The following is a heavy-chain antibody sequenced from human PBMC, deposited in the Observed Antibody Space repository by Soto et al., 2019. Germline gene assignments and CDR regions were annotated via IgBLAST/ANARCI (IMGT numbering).Heavy chain of an antibody. V-gene: IGHV3-23*01. D-gene: IGHD5-18*01. J-gene: IGHJ4*02. CDR3: AKLASGLTWIQLWLFDY. Sequence: PGGSLRLSCAASGFTFSSYAMSWVRQAPGKGLAWVSAISGSGGSTYYADSVKGRFTISRDNSKNTLYLQMNSLRAEDTAVYYCAKLASGLTWIQLWLFDYGGQGTLVTVS. CDR2: ISGSGGST. CDR1: GFTFSSYA.